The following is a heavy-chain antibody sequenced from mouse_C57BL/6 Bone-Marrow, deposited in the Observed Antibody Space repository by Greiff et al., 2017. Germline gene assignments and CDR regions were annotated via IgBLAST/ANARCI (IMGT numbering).Heavy chain of an antibody. D-gene: IGHD4-1*01. Sequence: VQLQQSGPELVKPGASVKISCKASGYAFSSSWMNWVKQRPGKGLEWIGRIYPGDGDTNYNGKFKGKATLTADKSSSTAYMQLSSLTSEDSAVYFCARERTDWDEFAYWGQGTLVTVSA. V-gene: IGHV1-82*01. CDR1: GYAFSSSW. J-gene: IGHJ3*01. CDR3: ARERTDWDEFAY. CDR2: IYPGDGDT.